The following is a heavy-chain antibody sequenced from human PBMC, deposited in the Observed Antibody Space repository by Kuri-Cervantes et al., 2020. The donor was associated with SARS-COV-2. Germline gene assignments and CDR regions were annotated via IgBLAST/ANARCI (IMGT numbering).Heavy chain of an antibody. CDR3: TREDDYIDLELGFDY. V-gene: IGHV3-49*03. CDR2: IRSKAHGGTT. J-gene: IGHJ4*02. CDR1: GFTFGDYA. Sequence: GGSLRLSCLGSGFTFGDYAMRWFRQAPGKGLEWVGFIRSKAHGGTTEYAASVKGRFTISRDDSKSIASLQMNSLKTEDTAVYYCTREDDYIDLELGFDYWGQGTLVTVSS. D-gene: IGHD4-17*01.